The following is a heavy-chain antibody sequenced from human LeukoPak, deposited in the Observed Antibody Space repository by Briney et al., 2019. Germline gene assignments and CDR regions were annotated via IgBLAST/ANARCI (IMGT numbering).Heavy chain of an antibody. V-gene: IGHV5-51*01. CDR2: IYPDDSTT. D-gene: IGHD3-10*01. Sequence: GESLKISCEAFGYSFTTYWIGWVRQMPGKGLEWVGTIYPDDSTTKYGPSFQGQVTISVDTSITTAYLRWNSLKASDTAIYYCARQGGPPREDFDFWGQGTLVTVSS. CDR1: GYSFTTYW. CDR3: ARQGGPPREDFDF. J-gene: IGHJ4*02.